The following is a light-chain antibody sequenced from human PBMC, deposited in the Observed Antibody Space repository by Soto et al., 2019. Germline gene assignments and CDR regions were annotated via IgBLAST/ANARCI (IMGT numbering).Light chain of an antibody. J-gene: IGKJ1*01. Sequence: DIQMTQSPSTLSASVGDRVTLTCRASESISGWLAWYQQKPGKAPRLLIYDASILESGVPSRFSGSGSGTEFTLTVSGLQPDDFGMYYCQQYSTYWTFGQGTRAEIK. CDR2: DAS. V-gene: IGKV1-5*01. CDR3: QQYSTYWT. CDR1: ESISGW.